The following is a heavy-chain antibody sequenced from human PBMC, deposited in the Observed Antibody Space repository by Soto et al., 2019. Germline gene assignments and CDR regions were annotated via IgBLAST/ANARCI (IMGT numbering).Heavy chain of an antibody. Sequence: GGSLRLSCATSGFTFSSYAMHWVRQAPGKGLEWVAVISYDGSSKYYADSVKGRFTISRDNSKNTLYLQMNSLRPEDTALYYCARDRTAQYYYYVLDFSGQGTTVTGSS. CDR1: GFTFSSYA. CDR3: ARDRTAQYYYYVLDF. CDR2: ISYDGSSK. V-gene: IGHV3-30-3*01. J-gene: IGHJ6*02. D-gene: IGHD2-21*02.